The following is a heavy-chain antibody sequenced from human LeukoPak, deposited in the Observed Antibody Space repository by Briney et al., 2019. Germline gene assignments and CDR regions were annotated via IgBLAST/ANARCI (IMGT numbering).Heavy chain of an antibody. Sequence: SETLSLTCTVSGGSISSSSYYWGWIRQPPGKGLEWIGSIYYSGSTYYNPSLKSRVTISVDTSKNQFSLKLSSVTAADTAVYYCATRAVAGTFDYWGQGTLVTVSS. CDR1: GGSISSSSYY. J-gene: IGHJ4*02. V-gene: IGHV4-39*07. D-gene: IGHD6-19*01. CDR3: ATRAVAGTFDY. CDR2: IYYSGST.